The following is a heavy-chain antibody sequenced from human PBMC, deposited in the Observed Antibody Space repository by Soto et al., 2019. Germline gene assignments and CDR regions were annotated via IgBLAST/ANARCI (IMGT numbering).Heavy chain of an antibody. J-gene: IGHJ4*02. CDR3: ARETYHYDSDAHKKTPLFDS. D-gene: IGHD3-22*01. Sequence: PSETLSLTCDVYGGSFSGHFWGWIRQSPERGLEWIGEIGHTGATNYKASLQSRVIISLDTSKNQFSLRLSSVTAADTAVYFCARETYHYDSDAHKKTPLFDSWGQGTLVTVSS. V-gene: IGHV4-34*01. CDR1: GGSFSGHF. CDR2: IGHTGAT.